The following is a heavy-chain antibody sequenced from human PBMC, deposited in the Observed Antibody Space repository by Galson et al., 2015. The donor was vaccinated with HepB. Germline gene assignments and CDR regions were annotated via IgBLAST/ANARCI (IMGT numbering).Heavy chain of an antibody. CDR3: ARVGPEDSYGFDY. CDR1: GGTFSSYA. D-gene: IGHD5-18*01. Sequence: SVKVSCKASGGTFSSYAISWVRQAPGQGLEWMGGIIPIFGIANYAQKFQGRVTITADESTSTAYMELSSLRSEDTAVYYCARVGPEDSYGFDYWGQGTLVTVSS. J-gene: IGHJ4*02. CDR2: IIPIFGIA. V-gene: IGHV1-69*13.